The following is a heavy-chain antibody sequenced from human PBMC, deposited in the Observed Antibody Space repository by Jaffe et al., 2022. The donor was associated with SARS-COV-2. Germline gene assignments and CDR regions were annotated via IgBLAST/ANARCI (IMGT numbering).Heavy chain of an antibody. D-gene: IGHD1-26*01. CDR3: ATYRIMAATTD. J-gene: IGHJ4*02. Sequence: EVQLVESGGGLVQPGGSLRLSCAASGFTFSTYWMAWVRQAPGKGLEWVANMNHDGSEIHYVGSVKGRFTISRDNAKTSLYLQMSNLRADDTAVYYCATYRIMAATTDWGQGTLVTVS. CDR2: MNHDGSEI. V-gene: IGHV3-7*01. CDR1: GFTFSTYW.